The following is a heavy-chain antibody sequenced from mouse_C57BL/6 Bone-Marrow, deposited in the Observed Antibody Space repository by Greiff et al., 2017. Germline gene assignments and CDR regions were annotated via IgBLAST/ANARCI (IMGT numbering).Heavy chain of an antibody. CDR2: INPNNGGT. Sequence: EVQLQQSGPELVKPGASVKISCKASGYTFTDYYMNWVKQSHGKSLEWIGDINPNNGGTSYNQKFKGKATLTVDKSSSTAYMELRSLTSEDSAVYYCARRRYGSLDYWGQGTTLTVSS. CDR3: ARRRYGSLDY. V-gene: IGHV1-26*01. CDR1: GYTFTDYY. D-gene: IGHD1-1*01. J-gene: IGHJ2*01.